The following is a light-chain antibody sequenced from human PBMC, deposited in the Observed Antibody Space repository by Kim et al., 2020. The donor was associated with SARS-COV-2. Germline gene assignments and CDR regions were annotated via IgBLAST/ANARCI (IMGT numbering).Light chain of an antibody. Sequence: EIVMTQSPATLSVSPGERATLSCRASQSIGTNLVWYQQNPGQAPRLLVYGASPRAPGISARFSGSGSGTEFTLTISSLQSEDFVVYYCQQNNDCPLTFGGGTKVEIK. J-gene: IGKJ4*01. CDR3: QQNNDCPLT. V-gene: IGKV3-15*01. CDR1: QSIGTN. CDR2: GAS.